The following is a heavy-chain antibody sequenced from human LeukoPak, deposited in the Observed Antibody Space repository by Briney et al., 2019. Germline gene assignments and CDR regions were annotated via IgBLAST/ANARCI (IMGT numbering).Heavy chain of an antibody. CDR3: ARELGQYYDFWSGSSGYYYGMDV. CDR2: IYTSGST. CDR1: GGSISSYY. J-gene: IGHJ6*02. V-gene: IGHV4-4*07. D-gene: IGHD3-3*01. Sequence: SETLSLTCTVSGGSISSYYWSWIRQPAGRGLEWIGRIYTSGSTNYNPSLKSRVTMSVDTSKNQFSLKLSSVTAADTAVYYCARELGQYYDFWSGSSGYYYGMDVWGQGTTVTVSS.